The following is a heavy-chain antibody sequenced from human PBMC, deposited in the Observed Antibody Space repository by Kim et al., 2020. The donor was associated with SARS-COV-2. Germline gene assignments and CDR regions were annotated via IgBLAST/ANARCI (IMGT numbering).Heavy chain of an antibody. CDR3: ARAAIVVVPAALGLGLYYYYYMDV. J-gene: IGHJ6*03. V-gene: IGHV4-34*01. CDR1: GGSFSGYY. D-gene: IGHD2-2*01. Sequence: SETLSLTCAVYGGSFSGYYWSWIRQPPGKGLEWIGEINHSGSTNYNPSLKSRVTISVDTSKNQFSLKLSSVTAADTAVYYCARAAIVVVPAALGLGLYYYYYMDVGGRGTTVTVS. CDR2: INHSGST.